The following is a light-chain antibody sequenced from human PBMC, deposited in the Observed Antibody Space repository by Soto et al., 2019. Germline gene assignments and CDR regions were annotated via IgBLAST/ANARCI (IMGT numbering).Light chain of an antibody. CDR2: EVS. J-gene: IGLJ1*01. V-gene: IGLV2-14*01. Sequence: SALTQPASVSGSPGQSITISCTGTSSDVGGYNYVSWFQHHPGKAPKLIIYEVSYRPSGVSNRFSGSKSGDTASLTISGLQAEGEADYYCSSFTNTITSYAFGNGTKVT. CDR1: SSDVGGYNY. CDR3: SSFTNTITSYA.